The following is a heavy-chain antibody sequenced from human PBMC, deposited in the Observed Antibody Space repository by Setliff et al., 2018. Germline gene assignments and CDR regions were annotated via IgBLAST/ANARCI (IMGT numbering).Heavy chain of an antibody. CDR1: GFTFSGYY. Sequence: PGGSLRLSCAASGFTFSGYYMQWVRQAPGKGLEGVSYIGEGGNNIHYADSVKGRFTISRDNAKNSLTLQMNSLRVEDTAVYYCSRDLQGSGDYVVDYWGQGTLVTVSS. D-gene: IGHD4-17*01. CDR2: IGEGGNNI. J-gene: IGHJ4*02. V-gene: IGHV3-11*04. CDR3: SRDLQGSGDYVVDY.